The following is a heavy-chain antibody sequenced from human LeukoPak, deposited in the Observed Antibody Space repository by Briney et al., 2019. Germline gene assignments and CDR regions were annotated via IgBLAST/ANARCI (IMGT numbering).Heavy chain of an antibody. CDR2: INQIGNT. D-gene: IGHD3-16*01. CDR1: GGSFSGYY. J-gene: IGHJ4*02. CDR3: ARIRRPLRGYFDH. V-gene: IGHV4-34*01. Sequence: PSETLALTCYLYGGSFSGYYWSWIRQSPGKGLEGIGEINQIGNTNYIPSLKSRLTISIDTSNNQFSLNLTSVTAADTGVYYCARIRRPLRGYFDHWGQGTLVT.